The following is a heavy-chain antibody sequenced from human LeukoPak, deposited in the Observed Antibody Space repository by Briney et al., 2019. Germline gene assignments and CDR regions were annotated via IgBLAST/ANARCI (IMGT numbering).Heavy chain of an antibody. J-gene: IGHJ5*02. CDR2: INPSGGST. CDR3: ARGAVVRGVIITSFEGRWNWFDP. Sequence: ASVKVSCKASGYTFTSYYMHWVRQAPGQGFEWMGIINPSGGSTSYAQKFQGRVTMTRDMSTSTVYMELSSLRSEDTAVYYCARGAVVRGVIITSFEGRWNWFDPWGQGTLVTVSS. CDR1: GYTFTSYY. D-gene: IGHD3-10*01. V-gene: IGHV1-46*01.